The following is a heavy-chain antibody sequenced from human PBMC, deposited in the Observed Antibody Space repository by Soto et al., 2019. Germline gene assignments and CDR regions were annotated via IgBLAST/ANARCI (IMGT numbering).Heavy chain of an antibody. CDR2: ISYDGSNK. Sequence: GGSLRLSCAASGFTFSSYGMHWVRQAPGKGLEWVAVISYDGSNKYYADSVKGRFTISRDNSKNTLYLQMNSLRAEDTAVYYCARDGLDPYYFDYWGQGTLVTVSS. CDR3: ARDGLDPYYFDY. CDR1: GFTFSSYG. J-gene: IGHJ4*02. D-gene: IGHD5-12*01. V-gene: IGHV3-30*03.